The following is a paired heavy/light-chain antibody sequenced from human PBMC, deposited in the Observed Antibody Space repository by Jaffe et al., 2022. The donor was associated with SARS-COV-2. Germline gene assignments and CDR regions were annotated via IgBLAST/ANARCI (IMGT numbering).Heavy chain of an antibody. CDR3: AKDREVPAGAGAFDI. J-gene: IGHJ3*02. D-gene: IGHD2-2*01. V-gene: IGHV3-23*04. CDR1: AFTFTKYA. CDR2: ITFNGGTT. Sequence: EMRLVESGGGLVQPGGSLRLSCAASAFTFTKYAMSWVRQAPGKGPEWVSSITFNGGTTYYADSVKGRFTISRDNSRETLFLQMNSLRAEDTALYYCAKDREVPAGAGAFDIWGQGTMVTVSS.
Light chain of an antibody. CDR2: KAS. Sequence: DIQMTQSPSTLSASVGDRVTISCRASQTISTWLAWYQQKPGKAPKLLIYKASSLESGVSSRFSGSGSGTEFTLTINSLQPDDYATYYCQQYNSYWTFGQGTKVEIK. J-gene: IGKJ1*01. CDR3: QQYNSYWT. CDR1: QTISTW. V-gene: IGKV1-5*03.